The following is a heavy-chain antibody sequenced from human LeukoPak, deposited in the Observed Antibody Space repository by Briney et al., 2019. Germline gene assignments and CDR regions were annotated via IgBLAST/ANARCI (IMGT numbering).Heavy chain of an antibody. V-gene: IGHV1-18*01. CDR3: HIVATIRAFDY. J-gene: IGHJ4*02. D-gene: IGHD5-12*01. CDR1: GYTFTSYG. CDR2: ISVYNGNT. Sequence: ASVKVSCTASGYTFTSYGISWVRQAPGQGLEWMGWISVYNGNTNYAQKLQGRVTMTTDTSTSTAYMELRSLRSDDTAVYYCHIVATIRAFDYWGQGTLVTVSS.